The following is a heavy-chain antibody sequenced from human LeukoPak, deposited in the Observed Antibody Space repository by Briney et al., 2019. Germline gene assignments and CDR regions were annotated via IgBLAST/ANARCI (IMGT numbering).Heavy chain of an antibody. Sequence: ASVKVSCKASGYTFTGYYMHWVRQAPGQGLEWMGWINPNSGGTNYAQKFQGRVTMTRDTSISTAYMELSRLRSDDTAVYYCARDLFIAVAGTYGMDVWGQGTTVTVSS. D-gene: IGHD6-19*01. CDR1: GYTFTGYY. J-gene: IGHJ6*02. CDR3: ARDLFIAVAGTYGMDV. CDR2: INPNSGGT. V-gene: IGHV1-2*02.